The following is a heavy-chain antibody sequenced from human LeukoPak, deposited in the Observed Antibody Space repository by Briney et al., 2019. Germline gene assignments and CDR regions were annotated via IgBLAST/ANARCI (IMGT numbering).Heavy chain of an antibody. J-gene: IGHJ5*02. D-gene: IGHD4-17*01. Sequence: GGSLRLSCAASGFTFSSYWRHWVRQAPGKGRVWVSVISGSGGTTYYADSVKGRLTISRDNSKNPLYLQANSLRADDTAVYYCAKGSSRGTTMTWFDPWGQGTLVTVSS. CDR3: AKGSSRGTTMTWFDP. CDR1: GFTFSSYW. V-gene: IGHV3-23*01. CDR2: ISGSGGTT.